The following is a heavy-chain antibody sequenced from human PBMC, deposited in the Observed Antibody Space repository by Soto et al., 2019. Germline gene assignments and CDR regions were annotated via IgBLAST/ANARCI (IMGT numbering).Heavy chain of an antibody. Sequence: QVYLVESGGGVVQPGRSLRLSCAASEFTFSHYAMHWVRQAPGKGLEWVAVISHDGSNKYYADSVKGRFTISRDNSENTRYLQMNSLRAEDTAVYYCATDFYDILSRAGWLDPWGQGTLVTVSS. CDR1: EFTFSHYA. CDR3: ATDFYDILSRAGWLDP. CDR2: ISHDGSNK. D-gene: IGHD3-22*01. V-gene: IGHV3-30-3*01. J-gene: IGHJ5*02.